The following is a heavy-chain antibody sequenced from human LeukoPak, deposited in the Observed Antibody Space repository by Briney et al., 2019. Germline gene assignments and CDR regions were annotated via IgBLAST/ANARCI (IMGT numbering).Heavy chain of an antibody. Sequence: GGSLRLSCVASGFSSSDSTMSWVRQAPGKGLEWVANINQDGGTEYYVDSVRGRFTISRDNAKNLVYLQINSLRAEDTAVYFCARHTLWRFDYWGQGALVTVSS. V-gene: IGHV3-7*01. CDR2: INQDGGTE. D-gene: IGHD1-1*01. CDR1: GFSSSDST. CDR3: ARHTLWRFDY. J-gene: IGHJ4*02.